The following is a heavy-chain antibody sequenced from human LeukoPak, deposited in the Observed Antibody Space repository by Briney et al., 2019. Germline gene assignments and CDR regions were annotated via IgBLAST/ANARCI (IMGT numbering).Heavy chain of an antibody. D-gene: IGHD2-2*01. CDR3: ARGGARYCSSTSCPLLDY. V-gene: IGHV4-34*01. CDR2: INHSGST. J-gene: IGHJ4*02. CDR1: GGSFSGYY. Sequence: SETLSVTCAVYGGSFSGYYWSWIRQPPGKGLEWIGEINHSGSTNYNPSLKSRVTISVDTSKNQFSLKLSSVTAADTAVYYCARGGARYCSSTSCPLLDYWGQGTLVTVSS.